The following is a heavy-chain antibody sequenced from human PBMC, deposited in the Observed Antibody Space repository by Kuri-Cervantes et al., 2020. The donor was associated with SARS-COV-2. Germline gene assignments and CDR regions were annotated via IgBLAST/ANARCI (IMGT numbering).Heavy chain of an antibody. CDR2: FGPEDGET. CDR1: GYTLTELS. D-gene: IGHD6-13*01. CDR3: ATVAAALRRHPVDY. Sequence: ASVKVSCKVSGYTLTELSMHWVRQAPGKGLEWMGGFGPEDGETIYAQKFQGRVTMTEDTSTDTAYMELSSLRSEDTAVYYCATVAAALRRHPVDYWGQGTLVTVSS. V-gene: IGHV1-24*01. J-gene: IGHJ4*02.